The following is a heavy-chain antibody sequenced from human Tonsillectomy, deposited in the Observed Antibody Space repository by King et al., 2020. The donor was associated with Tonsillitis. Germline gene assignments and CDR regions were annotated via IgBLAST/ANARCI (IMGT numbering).Heavy chain of an antibody. CDR2: ISYDGSNI. J-gene: IGHJ4*02. D-gene: IGHD6-19*01. CDR1: GFTFRSYD. V-gene: IGHV3-30*18. CDR3: AKLRAVALYYFDY. Sequence: VQLVESGGGVVQPGGSLRLSCAASGFTFRSYDMHWVRQAPGKGLEWVAVISYDGSNIYYADSVKGRFTISRDNSKNILYLQMNSLRAEDTAVYYCAKLRAVALYYFDYWGQGTPVTVSS.